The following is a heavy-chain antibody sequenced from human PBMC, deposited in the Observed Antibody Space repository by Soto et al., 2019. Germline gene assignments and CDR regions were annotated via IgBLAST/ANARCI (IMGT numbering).Heavy chain of an antibody. D-gene: IGHD6-19*01. J-gene: IGHJ2*01. CDR3: ARGAIAVAGIPFDP. CDR2: INAGNGNT. CDR1: GYTFTSYA. V-gene: IGHV1-3*01. Sequence: ASVKVSCKASGYTFTSYAMHWVRQAPGQRLEWMGWINAGNGNTKYSQKFQGRVTITRDTSASTAYMELSSLRSEDTAVYYCARGAIAVAGIPFDPWGRGTLVTVSS.